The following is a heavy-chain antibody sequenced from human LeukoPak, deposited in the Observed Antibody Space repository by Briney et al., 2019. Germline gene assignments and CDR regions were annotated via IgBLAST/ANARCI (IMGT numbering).Heavy chain of an antibody. Sequence: PGGSLRLSCAASGFTFSDYSMNWVRQAPGKGLEWIAYINSSSITIYHADSVKGRFSISRDNAKNSVYLQMNSIRGEDTALYYCARSYASGPDRYLDVWGKGTTVTVSS. CDR2: INSSSITI. CDR1: GFTFSDYS. D-gene: IGHD3-10*01. CDR3: ARSYASGPDRYLDV. J-gene: IGHJ6*04. V-gene: IGHV3-48*04.